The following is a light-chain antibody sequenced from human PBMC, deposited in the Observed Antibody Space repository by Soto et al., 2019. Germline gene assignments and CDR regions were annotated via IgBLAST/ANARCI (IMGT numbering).Light chain of an antibody. CDR3: MQALQSPPT. CDR1: QSLLHDNGPNC. V-gene: IGKV2-28*01. J-gene: IGKJ4*01. CDR2: LGS. Sequence: DIVMTQSPLSLSVTPGEPASISCRSIQSLLHDNGPNCVDWYLLKPGQSPQLLIHLGSIRASGVPDRFSGSGSGTDFTLKISRVEAEDVGVYYCMQALQSPPTFGGGTKVEIK.